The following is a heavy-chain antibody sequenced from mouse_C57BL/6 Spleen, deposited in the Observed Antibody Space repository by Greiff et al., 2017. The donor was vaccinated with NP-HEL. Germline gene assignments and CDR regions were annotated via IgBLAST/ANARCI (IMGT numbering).Heavy chain of an antibody. CDR3: ARESIDSSGTDYAMDY. J-gene: IGHJ2*01. D-gene: IGHD3-2*02. CDR2: IYPGSGNT. Sequence: VQLQQSGPELVKPGASVKISCKASGYSFTSYYIHWVKQRPGQGLEWIGWIYPGSGNTKYNEKFKGKATLTADTSSSTAYMQLSSLTSEDSAVYYCARESIDSSGTDYAMDYWGQGTTLTVSS. V-gene: IGHV1-66*01. CDR1: GYSFTSYY.